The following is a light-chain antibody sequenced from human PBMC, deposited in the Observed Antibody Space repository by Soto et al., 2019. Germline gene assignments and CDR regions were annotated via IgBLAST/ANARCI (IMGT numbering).Light chain of an antibody. V-gene: IGKV3-11*01. CDR1: QSVSSY. J-gene: IGKJ4*01. CDR2: DAS. CDR3: QQRSSWRVT. Sequence: EIMLTHFPATLALSPGERATLSRRASQSVSSYLAWYQQKPGQAPRLLIYDASNRATGIPARFSGSGSGTDFTLTISSLEPEDFAVYYCQQRSSWRVTFGGGTKVDIK.